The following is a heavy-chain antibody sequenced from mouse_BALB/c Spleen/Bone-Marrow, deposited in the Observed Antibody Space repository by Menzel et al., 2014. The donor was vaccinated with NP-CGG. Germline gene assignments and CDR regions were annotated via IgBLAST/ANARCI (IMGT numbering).Heavy chain of an antibody. V-gene: IGHV5-6-3*01. CDR1: GFTFSSCG. CDR3: ARVWYFDY. J-gene: IGHJ2*03. CDR2: INSNGGST. Sequence: EVKLMESGGGLVQPGGSLKLSCAASGFTFSSCGMSWVRQTPDKRLELVATINSNGGSTYYPDSVKGRFTISRDNAKNTLYLQMSSLKSEDTAMYYCARVWYFDYWGQGTSLTVSS.